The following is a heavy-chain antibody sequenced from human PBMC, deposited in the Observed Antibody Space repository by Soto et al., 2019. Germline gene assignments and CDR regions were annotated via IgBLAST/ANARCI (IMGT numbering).Heavy chain of an antibody. CDR3: ARAGYSYGRVYYYYGMDV. J-gene: IGHJ6*02. CDR1: GFTVSSNY. D-gene: IGHD5-18*01. Sequence: GESLKISCAASGFTVSSNYMSWVRQAPGKGLEWVSVICSGGSTYYADSVKGRFTISRDNSKNTLYLQMNSLRAEDTAVYYCARAGYSYGRVYYYYGMDVWGQGTTVTVSS. V-gene: IGHV3-53*01. CDR2: ICSGGST.